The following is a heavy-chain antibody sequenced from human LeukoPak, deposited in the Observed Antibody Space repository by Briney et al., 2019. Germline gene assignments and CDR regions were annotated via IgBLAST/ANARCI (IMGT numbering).Heavy chain of an antibody. V-gene: IGHV1-69*04. CDR2: IIPILGIA. CDR3: ASRSINWYRGNNWFDP. CDR1: GGTFSSYA. J-gene: IGHJ5*02. D-gene: IGHD6-13*01. Sequence: SVKVSCKASGGTFSSYAISWVRQAPGQGLEWMGRIIPILGIANYAQKFQGRVTITADKSTSTAYMELSSLRSEDTAVYYCASRSINWYRGNNWFDPWGQGTLVTVSS.